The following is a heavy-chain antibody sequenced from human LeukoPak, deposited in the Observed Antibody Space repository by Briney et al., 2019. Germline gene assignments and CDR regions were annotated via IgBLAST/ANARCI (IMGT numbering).Heavy chain of an antibody. V-gene: IGHV4-39*07. CDR2: IYYSGST. CDR3: AREPLLTRWFDP. Sequence: SETLSLTCAVSGGSLSSSSYYWGWIRQPPGKGLEWIGSIYYSGSTYYNPSLKSRVTISVDTSKNQFSLKLSSVTAADTAVYYCAREPLLTRWFDPWGQGTLVTVSS. CDR1: GGSLSSSSYY. J-gene: IGHJ5*02.